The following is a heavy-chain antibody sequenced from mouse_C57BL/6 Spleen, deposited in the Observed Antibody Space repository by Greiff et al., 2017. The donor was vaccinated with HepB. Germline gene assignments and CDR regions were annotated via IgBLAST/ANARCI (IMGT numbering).Heavy chain of an antibody. CDR1: GYTFTDYY. V-gene: IGHV1-26*01. CDR3: AREEGSNYGLDY. CDR2: INPNNGGT. Sequence: EVQLQQSGPELVKPGASVKISCKASGYTFTDYYMNWVKQSHGKSLEWIGDINPNNGGTSYNQKFKGKATLTVDKSSSTAYMELRSLTSEDSAVYYCAREEGSNYGLDYWGQGTTLTVSS. J-gene: IGHJ2*01. D-gene: IGHD2-5*01.